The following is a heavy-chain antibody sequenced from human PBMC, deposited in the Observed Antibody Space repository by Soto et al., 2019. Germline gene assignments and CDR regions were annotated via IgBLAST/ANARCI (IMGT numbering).Heavy chain of an antibody. CDR3: ERDIRRGSGSLYWSDP. CDR2: IIPILGIA. CDR1: GGTFSSYT. J-gene: IGHJ5*02. Sequence: QVQLVQSGAEVKKPGSSVKVSCKASGGTFSSYTISWVRQAPGQGLEWMGRIIPILGIANYAQKFQGRVKITEDKSTSTAYMELSSLRSEDTAVYYYERDIRRGSGSLYWSDPWGQGTLVTVSS. D-gene: IGHD1-26*01. V-gene: IGHV1-69*08.